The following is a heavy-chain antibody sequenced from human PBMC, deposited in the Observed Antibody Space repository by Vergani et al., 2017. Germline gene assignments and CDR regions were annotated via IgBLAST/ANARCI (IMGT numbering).Heavy chain of an antibody. D-gene: IGHD5-18*01. CDR1: GFTVSSNY. J-gene: IGHJ6*02. Sequence: EVQLVESGGGLVQPGGSLRLSCAASGFTVSSNYMSWVRQAPGKGLEWVSVIYSGGSTYYADSVKGRFTISRDNSKKTLYLQMNSLRAEDTAVYYCARDHRVGYSYDYYYGMDVWGQGTTVTVSS. CDR2: IYSGGST. V-gene: IGHV3-66*01. CDR3: ARDHRVGYSYDYYYGMDV.